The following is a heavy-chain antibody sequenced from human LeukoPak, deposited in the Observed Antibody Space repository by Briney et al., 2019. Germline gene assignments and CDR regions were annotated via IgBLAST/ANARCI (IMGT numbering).Heavy chain of an antibody. CDR1: GDSISSYY. D-gene: IGHD6-6*01. J-gene: IGHJ6*03. Sequence: SETLSLTCTVSGDSISSYYWSWIRQPAGKGLEWIGRIHTSGSTNYNPSLKSRVTISVDTSKNQFSLKLSSVTAADTAVYYCARESSSWSYYYYYYMDVWGKGTTVTVSS. V-gene: IGHV4-4*07. CDR2: IHTSGST. CDR3: ARESSSWSYYYYYYMDV.